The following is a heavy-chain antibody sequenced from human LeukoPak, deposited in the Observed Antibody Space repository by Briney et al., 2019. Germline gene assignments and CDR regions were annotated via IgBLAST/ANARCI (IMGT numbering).Heavy chain of an antibody. J-gene: IGHJ5*02. D-gene: IGHD1-1*01. CDR1: GGSISSGGYY. CDR2: IYYSGST. Sequence: SETLSRTCTVSGGSISSGGYYWSWIRQHPGKGLEWIGYIYYSGSTYYNPSLKSRVTISVDTSKNQFSLKLSSVTAADTAVYYCARAAVTTNWFDPWGQGTLVTVSS. CDR3: ARAAVTTNWFDP. V-gene: IGHV4-31*03.